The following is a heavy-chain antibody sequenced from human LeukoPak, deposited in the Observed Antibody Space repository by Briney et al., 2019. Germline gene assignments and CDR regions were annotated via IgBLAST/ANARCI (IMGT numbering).Heavy chain of an antibody. Sequence: SETLSLTCTVSGDSIGSYYWSWIRQSAGKGLEWIGRIYSSGTTDYNPSLKSRVTISVDTSKNQFSLKLSSVTAADTAVYYCARDLPCSGGSCYHFDYWGQGTLVTVSS. J-gene: IGHJ4*02. V-gene: IGHV4-4*07. CDR2: IYSSGTT. CDR1: GDSIGSYY. CDR3: ARDLPCSGGSCYHFDY. D-gene: IGHD2-15*01.